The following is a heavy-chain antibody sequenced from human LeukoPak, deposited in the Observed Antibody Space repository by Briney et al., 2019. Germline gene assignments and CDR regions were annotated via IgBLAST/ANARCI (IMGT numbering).Heavy chain of an antibody. J-gene: IGHJ4*02. Sequence: SETLSLTCTVSGGSISSYYWGWIRQPPGKGLEGIGSIYHSGNTYYNPSLKSRVTISVDTSKNQFSLKLSSVTAADTAVYYCARAGYGDSDFDYWGQGTLVTVSS. CDR1: GGSISSYY. CDR2: IYHSGNT. V-gene: IGHV4-38-2*02. CDR3: ARAGYGDSDFDY. D-gene: IGHD4-17*01.